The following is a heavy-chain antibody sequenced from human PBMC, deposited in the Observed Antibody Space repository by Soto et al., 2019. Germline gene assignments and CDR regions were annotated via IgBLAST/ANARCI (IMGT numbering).Heavy chain of an antibody. Sequence: QLQLQESGPGLVKPSETLSLTCTVSGGSITRNNHYWGWIRQSPGKGLEWIGNILHSGNTNYKPSSKSRVTMSVETSKNQFSLKMNSVTAADTAVYYCARLGSSGWYQGSYFDYWGQGTLVTVSS. CDR1: GGSITRNNHY. CDR2: ILHSGNT. D-gene: IGHD6-19*01. CDR3: ARLGSSGWYQGSYFDY. V-gene: IGHV4-39*01. J-gene: IGHJ4*02.